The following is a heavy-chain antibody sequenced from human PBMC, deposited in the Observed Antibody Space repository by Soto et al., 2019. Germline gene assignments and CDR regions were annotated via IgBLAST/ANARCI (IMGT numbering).Heavy chain of an antibody. D-gene: IGHD3-3*01. J-gene: IGHJ5*02. V-gene: IGHV4-39*01. CDR2: IYYSGST. CDR3: ARGRKLLRLLEWLPLWDPNWFDP. Sequence: QLQLQESGPGLVKPSETLSLTCTVSGGSISSSSYYWGWIRQPPGKGLEWIGSIYYSGSTYYNPSLKSRVTISVDTSKNPFSLKLSSVTAADTAVYYCARGRKLLRLLEWLPLWDPNWFDPWGQGTLVTVSS. CDR1: GGSISSSSYY.